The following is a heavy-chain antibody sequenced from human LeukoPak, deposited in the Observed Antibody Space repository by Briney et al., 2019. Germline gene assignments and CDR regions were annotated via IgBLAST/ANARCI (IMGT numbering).Heavy chain of an antibody. V-gene: IGHV3-21*01. Sequence: GGSLRLSCAASGFTFSSYSMNWVRQAPGKGLEWVSSISSSSSYIYYADSVKGRFTISRDNAKNSLYLQMNSLRAEDTAVYYCARDADNYYDSSGYSDYWGREPWSPSPQ. CDR2: ISSSSSYI. CDR1: GFTFSSYS. J-gene: IGHJ4*02. D-gene: IGHD3-22*01. CDR3: ARDADNYYDSSGYSDY.